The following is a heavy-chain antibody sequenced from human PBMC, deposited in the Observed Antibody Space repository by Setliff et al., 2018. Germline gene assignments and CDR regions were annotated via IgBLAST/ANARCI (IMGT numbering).Heavy chain of an antibody. D-gene: IGHD3-10*01. CDR3: AKDIYGSGSYAVGGYFDY. J-gene: IGHJ4*02. CDR2: ITGNSDRT. CDR1: GFTFHDYA. V-gene: IGHV3-9*01. Sequence: PGGSLRLSCAASGFTFHDYAMHWVRQAPGKGLEWVSGITGNSDRTYYADSRKGRFTISRDNSKNTLHLQMNSLRPDDTAVYYCAKDIYGSGSYAVGGYFDYWGQGTQVTVSS.